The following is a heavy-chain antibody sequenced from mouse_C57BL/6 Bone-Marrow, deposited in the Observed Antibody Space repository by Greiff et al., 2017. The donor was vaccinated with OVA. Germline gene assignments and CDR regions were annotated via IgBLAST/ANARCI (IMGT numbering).Heavy chain of an antibody. V-gene: IGHV5-4*01. D-gene: IGHD2-5*01. CDR1: GFTFSSYA. Sequence: EVKVVESGGGLVKPGGSLKLSCAASGFTFSSYAMSWVRQTPEKRLEWVATISDGGSYTYYPDNVKGRFTISRDNAKNNLYLQMSHLKFEDTAMYYCARDRDYSNYDYFDYWGQGTTLTVSS. CDR2: ISDGGSYT. J-gene: IGHJ2*01. CDR3: ARDRDYSNYDYFDY.